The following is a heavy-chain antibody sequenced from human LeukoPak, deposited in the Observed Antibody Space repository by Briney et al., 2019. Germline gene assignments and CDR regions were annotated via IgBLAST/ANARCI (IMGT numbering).Heavy chain of an antibody. Sequence: SETLSLTCTVSGGSIGSYYWSWIRQPAGKGLEWIGRIYTSGSTNYNPSLKSRVTMSVDTSKNQFSLKLSSVTAADTAVYYCARGWLAENWFDPWGQGTLVTVSS. CDR2: IYTSGST. V-gene: IGHV4-4*07. J-gene: IGHJ5*02. CDR1: GGSIGSYY. CDR3: ARGWLAENWFDP. D-gene: IGHD6-19*01.